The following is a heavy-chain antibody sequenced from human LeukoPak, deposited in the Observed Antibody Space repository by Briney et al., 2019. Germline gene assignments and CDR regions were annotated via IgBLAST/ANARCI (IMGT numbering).Heavy chain of an antibody. CDR3: ARRAPYYFDN. J-gene: IGHJ4*02. V-gene: IGHV3-7*01. CDR1: GFNFSNYW. Sequence: GGSLRLSCVVSGFNFSNYWMNWVRQAPGKGLEGVANIKHDGSEKYYVDSVKGRFSISRDNAKKSLYLQMNSLRAEDTAVYYCARRAPYYFDNWGQGTLVTVSS. CDR2: IKHDGSEK.